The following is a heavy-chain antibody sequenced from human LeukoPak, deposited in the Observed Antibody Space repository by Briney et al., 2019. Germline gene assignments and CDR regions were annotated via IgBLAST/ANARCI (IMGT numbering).Heavy chain of an antibody. CDR2: TYYRSTWYN. Sequence: SQTLSLTCAISGDSVSSNSVTWNWIRQSPSRGLEWLGRTYYRSTWYNDYAVSVRGRITVNPDTSKNQFSLHLNSVTPEDTAVYYCARRLTQYDCFDPWGPGILVTVSS. CDR1: GDSVSSNSVT. CDR3: ARRLTQYDCFDP. V-gene: IGHV6-1*01. D-gene: IGHD2-2*01. J-gene: IGHJ5*02.